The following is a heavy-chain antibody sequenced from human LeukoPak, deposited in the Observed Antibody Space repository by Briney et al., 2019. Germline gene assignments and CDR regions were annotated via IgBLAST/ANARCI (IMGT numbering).Heavy chain of an antibody. Sequence: KPSETLSLTCAVSGDSISSSNWWSWVRQPPGKGLEWIGEIYHSGSTNYNPSLKSRVTISVDKSKNQFSLKLSSVTAADTAVYYCARVSARGRNYFDYWGQGTLVTVSS. D-gene: IGHD1-26*01. CDR3: ARVSARGRNYFDY. V-gene: IGHV4-4*02. J-gene: IGHJ4*02. CDR2: IYHSGST. CDR1: GDSISSSNW.